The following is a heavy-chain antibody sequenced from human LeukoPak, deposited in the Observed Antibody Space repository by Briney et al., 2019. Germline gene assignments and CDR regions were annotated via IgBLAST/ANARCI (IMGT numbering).Heavy chain of an antibody. CDR3: ARDPSGYRNDAFDI. Sequence: SETLSLTCTVSGVSISSYYWSWIRQPAGKGLKWVGYIYYSGSTNYNPSLKSRVTISVDTSKNQFSLKLSSVTAADTAVYYCARDPSGYRNDAFDIWGQGTMVTVSS. CDR2: IYYSGST. V-gene: IGHV4-59*01. J-gene: IGHJ3*02. D-gene: IGHD1-14*01. CDR1: GVSISSYY.